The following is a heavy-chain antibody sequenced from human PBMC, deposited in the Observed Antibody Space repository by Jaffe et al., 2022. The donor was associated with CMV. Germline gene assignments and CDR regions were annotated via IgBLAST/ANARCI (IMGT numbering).Heavy chain of an antibody. J-gene: IGHJ6*03. V-gene: IGHV1-69*09. D-gene: IGHD3-10*01. CDR1: GGTFSSYA. CDR2: IIPILGIA. Sequence: QVQLVQSGAEVKKPGSSVKVSCKASGGTFSSYAISWVRQAPGQGLEWMGRIIPILGIANYAQKFQGRVTITADKSTSTAYMELSSLRSEDTAVYYCARGSYYGSGSYYRPPYYYYMDVWGKGTTVTVSS. CDR3: ARGSYYGSGSYYRPPYYYYMDV.